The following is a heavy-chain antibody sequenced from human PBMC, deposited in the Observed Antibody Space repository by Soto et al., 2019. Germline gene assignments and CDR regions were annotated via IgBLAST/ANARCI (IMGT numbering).Heavy chain of an antibody. D-gene: IGHD6-13*01. CDR1: GFTFSSYA. J-gene: IGHJ4*02. V-gene: IGHV3-30-3*01. Sequence: QVQLVESGGGVVQPGRSLRLSCAASGFTFSSYAMHWVRQAPGKGLEWVAVISYDGSNKYYADSVKGRFTISRDNSKNTLYLQMNNLRAVDTAVYYCARDQQLVRYFDYWGQGTLVTVSS. CDR3: ARDQQLVRYFDY. CDR2: ISYDGSNK.